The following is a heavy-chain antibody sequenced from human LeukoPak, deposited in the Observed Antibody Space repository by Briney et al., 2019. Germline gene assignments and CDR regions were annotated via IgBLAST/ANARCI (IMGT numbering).Heavy chain of an antibody. CDR3: ARGTVTPGHWYFDL. Sequence: GSLRLSCAASGFTFSGYAMHWVRQAPGKGLEWVAVTSYDESHKYYADSVKGRFTISRDNSKSTLDLQMNSLRPEDTAVYYCARGTVTPGHWYFDLWGRGTLVTVSS. CDR2: TSYDESHK. J-gene: IGHJ2*01. CDR1: GFTFSGYA. D-gene: IGHD4-17*01. V-gene: IGHV3-30-3*01.